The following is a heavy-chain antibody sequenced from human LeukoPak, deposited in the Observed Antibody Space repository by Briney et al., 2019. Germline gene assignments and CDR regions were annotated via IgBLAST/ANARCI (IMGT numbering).Heavy chain of an antibody. J-gene: IGHJ4*02. CDR3: ARANAGYCSSTSCLGRGPYFDY. D-gene: IGHD2-2*01. V-gene: IGHV4-34*01. CDR1: GFTVSSNY. CDR2: INHSGST. Sequence: PGGSLRLSCAVSGFTVSSNYMSWIRQPPGKGLEWIGEINHSGSTNYNPSLKSRVTISVDTSKNQFSLKLSSVTAADTAVYYCARANAGYCSSTSCLGRGPYFDYWGQGTLVTVSS.